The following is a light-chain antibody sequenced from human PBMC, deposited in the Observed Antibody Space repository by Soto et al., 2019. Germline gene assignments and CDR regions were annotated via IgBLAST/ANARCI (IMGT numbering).Light chain of an antibody. CDR2: EVS. CDR1: SSDVGGYKY. CDR3: SSYAGSNKVI. V-gene: IGLV2-8*01. Sequence: QSALTQPPSASGSPGQSVTISCTGTSSDVGGYKYVSWYQQYPGKAPRLMIYEVSERPSGVPDRFSGSKSGNTASLTVSGLQAEDEADYYCSSYAGSNKVIFGGGTKLTVL. J-gene: IGLJ2*01.